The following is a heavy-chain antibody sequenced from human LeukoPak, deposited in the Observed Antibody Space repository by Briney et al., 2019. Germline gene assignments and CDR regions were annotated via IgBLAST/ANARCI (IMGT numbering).Heavy chain of an antibody. CDR3: ARDQVGALDF. Sequence: PGGSLRLSCAVSGFTFSTYWMAWVRQAPGKGLEWVANMKYDGTTKHYADSVKGRFTISRDNAKNSLYLQMNSLRAEGTAVYYCARDQVGALDFWGLGSLVTVSS. CDR2: MKYDGTTK. D-gene: IGHD3-16*01. J-gene: IGHJ4*02. V-gene: IGHV3-7*01. CDR1: GFTFSTYW.